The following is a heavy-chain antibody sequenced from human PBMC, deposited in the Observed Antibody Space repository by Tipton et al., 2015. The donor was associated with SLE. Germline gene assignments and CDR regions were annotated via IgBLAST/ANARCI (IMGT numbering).Heavy chain of an antibody. J-gene: IGHJ4*02. V-gene: IGHV4-39*07. Sequence: TLSLTCTVSGGSISSSNYYWAWIRQPPGKGLEWIGEINHSGSTNYNPSLKSRVTISVDTSKNQFSLKLTSVTAADTAVYYCARGILEWPEYWGQGTLLTVSS. CDR2: INHSGST. CDR1: GGSISSSNYY. D-gene: IGHD3-3*01. CDR3: ARGILEWPEY.